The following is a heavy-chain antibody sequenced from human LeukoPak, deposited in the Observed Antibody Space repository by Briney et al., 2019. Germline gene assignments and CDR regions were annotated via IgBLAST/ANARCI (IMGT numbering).Heavy chain of an antibody. Sequence: GGSLRLSCAASGFTFSNYAMVWVRQAPGQGLDWVSAMTSDGRTFYADSVRGRVTISRDNSKNTLYLQMNSLGAEDTAEYFCANVGVAAASPPFYLDVWGKGTTVTVSS. CDR1: GFTFSNYA. J-gene: IGHJ6*03. CDR3: ANVGVAAASPPFYLDV. CDR2: MTSDGRT. V-gene: IGHV3-23*01. D-gene: IGHD2-2*01.